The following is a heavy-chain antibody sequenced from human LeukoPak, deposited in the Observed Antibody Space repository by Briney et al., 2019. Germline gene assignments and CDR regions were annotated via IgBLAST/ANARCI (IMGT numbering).Heavy chain of an antibody. V-gene: IGHV4-34*01. D-gene: IGHD4-17*01. Sequence: SETLSLTCAVYGGSFSGYYWNWIRQPPGKGLEWIGEIYHSGSTNYNPSLKSRVTISVDKSKNQFSLKLSSVTAADTAVYYCASSYGGYALFDYWGQGTLVTVSS. CDR3: ASSYGGYALFDY. J-gene: IGHJ4*02. CDR2: IYHSGST. CDR1: GGSFSGYY.